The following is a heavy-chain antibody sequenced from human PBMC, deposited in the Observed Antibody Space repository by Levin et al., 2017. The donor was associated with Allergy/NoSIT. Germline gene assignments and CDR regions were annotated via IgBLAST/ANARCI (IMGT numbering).Heavy chain of an antibody. D-gene: IGHD6-19*01. Sequence: PGGSLRLSCQTSGYTFTAYYLHWMRQAPGEGLEWMGRIDPKSGGTSFAQKFQGRVTITRDTSISTTHMELSRLTSDDAAVYYCVSSSLGIGWSYWGQGAPVTVSS. CDR1: GYTFTAYY. V-gene: IGHV1-2*06. CDR3: VSSSLGIGWSY. J-gene: IGHJ4*02. CDR2: IDPKSGGT.